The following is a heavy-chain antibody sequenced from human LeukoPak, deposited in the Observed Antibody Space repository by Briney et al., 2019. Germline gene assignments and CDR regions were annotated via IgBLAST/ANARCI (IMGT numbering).Heavy chain of an antibody. D-gene: IGHD4-17*01. Sequence: PGGSLRLSCAASGFTFSSYGMHWVRQAPGKGLEWVAFIRYDGSNKYYADSVKGRFTISRDNSKNTLYLQMNSLRAEDTAVYYCANAGVTTVLYYYYYYMDVWGKGTTVTVSS. J-gene: IGHJ6*03. CDR1: GFTFSSYG. V-gene: IGHV3-30*02. CDR3: ANAGVTTVLYYYYYYMDV. CDR2: IRYDGSNK.